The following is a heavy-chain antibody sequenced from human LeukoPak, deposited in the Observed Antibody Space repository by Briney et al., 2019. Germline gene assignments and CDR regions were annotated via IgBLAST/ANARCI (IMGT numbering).Heavy chain of an antibody. V-gene: IGHV4-59*12. CDR1: GGSIRGYY. J-gene: IGHJ2*01. CDR3: ARPDWYFDL. CDR2: IYSSGST. Sequence: PSETLSLTCNVSGGSIRGYYWSWIRQPPGKGLEWIGYIYSSGSTNYNPSLKSRVTISVDTSKNQFSLKLSSVTAEDTAVYYCARPDWYFDLWGRGTLVTVSS.